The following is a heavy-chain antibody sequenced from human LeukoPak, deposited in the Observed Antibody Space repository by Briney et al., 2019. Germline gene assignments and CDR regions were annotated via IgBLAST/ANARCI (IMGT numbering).Heavy chain of an antibody. D-gene: IGHD2-21*01. CDR1: GFTFSSYG. J-gene: IGHJ4*02. CDR3: AKDPYSDY. CDR2: ISYDGSNK. V-gene: IGHV3-30*18. Sequence: GGSLRLSCAASGFTFSSYGMHWVRQAPGKGLEWVAVISYDGSNKYYADSVKGRFTISRDNSKNTLYLQMNSLRAEDTAVYYCAKDPYSDYWGQGTLVTVSS.